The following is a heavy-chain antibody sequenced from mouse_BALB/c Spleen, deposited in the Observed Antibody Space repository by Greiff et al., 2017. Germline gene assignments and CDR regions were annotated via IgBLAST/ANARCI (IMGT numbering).Heavy chain of an antibody. V-gene: IGHV1-63*01. CDR3: ARGITTVVATSGWYFDV. Sequence: VQLQQSGAELVRPGTSVKISCKASGYAFTNYWLGWVKQRPGHGLEWIGDIYPGSGNTYYNEKFKGKATLTADKSSSTAYMQLSSLTSEDSAVYFCARGITTVVATSGWYFDVWGAGTTVTVSS. CDR2: IYPGSGNT. CDR1: GYAFTNYW. D-gene: IGHD1-1*01. J-gene: IGHJ1*01.